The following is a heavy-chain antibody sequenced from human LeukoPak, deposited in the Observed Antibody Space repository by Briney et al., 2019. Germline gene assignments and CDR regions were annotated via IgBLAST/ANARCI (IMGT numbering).Heavy chain of an antibody. J-gene: IGHJ4*02. CDR2: IRYDGSNK. CDR1: GFTFSSYG. CDR3: ARGHSSSWFLNFDY. Sequence: GGSLRLSCAASGFTFSSYGMHWVRQAPGKGLEWVAFIRYDGSNKYYADSVKGRFTISRDNAKNSLYLQMNSLRGDDTAVYFCARGHSSSWFLNFDYWGQGTLVTVSS. D-gene: IGHD6-13*01. V-gene: IGHV3-30*02.